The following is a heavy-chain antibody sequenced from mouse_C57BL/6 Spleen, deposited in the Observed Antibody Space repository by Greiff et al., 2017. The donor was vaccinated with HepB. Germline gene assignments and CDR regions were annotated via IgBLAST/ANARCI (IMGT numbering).Heavy chain of an antibody. CDR3: ARAYDYAVFAY. Sequence: VQLQQSGPELVKPGASVKISCKASGYTFTDYYMNWVKQSHGKSLEWIGDINPNNGGTSYNQKFKVKATLTVDKSSSTAYMELRSLTSEDSAVYYCARAYDYAVFAYWGQGTLVTVSA. CDR2: INPNNGGT. CDR1: GYTFTDYY. D-gene: IGHD2-4*01. J-gene: IGHJ3*01. V-gene: IGHV1-26*01.